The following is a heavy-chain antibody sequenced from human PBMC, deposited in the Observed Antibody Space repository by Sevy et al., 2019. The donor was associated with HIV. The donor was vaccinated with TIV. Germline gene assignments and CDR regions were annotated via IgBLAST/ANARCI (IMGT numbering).Heavy chain of an antibody. D-gene: IGHD6-19*01. V-gene: IGHV3-66*02. Sequence: GESLKISCAISGFTVNDKYIIWVRQAPGKGLEWVSVIFSSGSTYYADSAKGRFTISRDNSKNTVDLQMNSVRAEDTAVYYCVSLFLSYRSGWSYFDYWGQGTLVTVSS. J-gene: IGHJ4*02. CDR1: GFTVNDKY. CDR2: IFSSGST. CDR3: VSLFLSYRSGWSYFDY.